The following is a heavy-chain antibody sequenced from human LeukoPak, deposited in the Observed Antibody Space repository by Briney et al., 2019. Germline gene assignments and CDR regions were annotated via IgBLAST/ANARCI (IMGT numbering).Heavy chain of an antibody. CDR3: ARDAGNSGYGCDL. V-gene: IGHV4-59*01. J-gene: IGHJ5*02. Sequence: WXXIRQPPGKGLEWIGYIYHSGSTNYNPSLQSRVTISVDTSKNQFSLNLNSVTAADTAVYYCARDAGNSGYGCDLWGQGTLVTVSS. D-gene: IGHD5-12*01. CDR2: IYHSGST.